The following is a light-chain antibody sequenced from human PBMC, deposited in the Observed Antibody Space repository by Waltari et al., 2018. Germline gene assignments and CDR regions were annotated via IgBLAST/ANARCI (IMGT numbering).Light chain of an antibody. CDR3: QQSYSTLFT. Sequence: DIQMTQSPSSLSASVGDRVTITCRASQSISSYLNWYQLKPGKAPKLLIYAASSLQSGVPSRFSGSGSGTDFTLTISSLQPEDFATYYCQQSYSTLFTFGPGTKVDIK. J-gene: IGKJ3*01. CDR2: AAS. CDR1: QSISSY. V-gene: IGKV1-39*01.